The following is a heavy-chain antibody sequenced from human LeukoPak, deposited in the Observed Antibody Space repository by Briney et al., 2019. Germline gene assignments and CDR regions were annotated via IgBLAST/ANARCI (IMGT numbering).Heavy chain of an antibody. J-gene: IGHJ6*03. Sequence: GSSVKVSCKASGGTFSSYDINWVRQATGQGLEWMGWMNPNSGNTGYAQKFQGRVTITRNTSISTAYMELSSPRSEDTAVYYCAREMRGSYPKYYYYYYMDVWGKGTTVTVSS. CDR1: GGTFSSYD. CDR2: MNPNSGNT. V-gene: IGHV1-8*03. D-gene: IGHD1-26*01. CDR3: AREMRGSYPKYYYYYYMDV.